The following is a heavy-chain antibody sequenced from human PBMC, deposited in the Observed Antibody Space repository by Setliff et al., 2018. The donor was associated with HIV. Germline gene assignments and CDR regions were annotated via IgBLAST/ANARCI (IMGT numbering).Heavy chain of an antibody. J-gene: IGHJ4*02. CDR2: IYNTGST. Sequence: SETLSLTCTVTGGSISSGGFYWTWIRQHPGKGLEWIGYIYNTGSTYHSPSLESRVTISVDTSKNQISLKLSSVTAADTAVYYCARGLNYYGSGSYLPLGYWGQGTLVTVSS. CDR3: ARGLNYYGSGSYLPLGY. CDR1: GGSISSGGFY. D-gene: IGHD3-10*01. V-gene: IGHV4-31*03.